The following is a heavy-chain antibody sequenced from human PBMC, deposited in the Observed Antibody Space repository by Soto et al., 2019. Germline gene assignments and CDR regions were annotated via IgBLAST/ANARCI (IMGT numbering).Heavy chain of an antibody. D-gene: IGHD3-22*01. V-gene: IGHV3-15*07. J-gene: IGHJ6*02. CDR1: GFTFSNAW. CDR3: TTGPYYYDSSGYYVLEPQYYGMDV. Sequence: VQLVESGGGLVKPGGSLRLSCAASGFTFSNAWMNWVRQAPGKGLEWVGRIKSKTDGGTTDYAAPVKGRFTISRDDSKNTLYLQMNSLKTEDTAVYYCTTGPYYYDSSGYYVLEPQYYGMDVWGQGTTVTVSS. CDR2: IKSKTDGGTT.